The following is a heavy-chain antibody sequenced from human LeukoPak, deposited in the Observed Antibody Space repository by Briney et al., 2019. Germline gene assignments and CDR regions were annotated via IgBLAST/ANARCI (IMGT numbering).Heavy chain of an antibody. Sequence: SETQSLTCTVSGGSISNSNYYWGWIRQPPGKGLEWIGGAYYSGTTYYNPSLKSRVTISVDTSKSQFSLKLSSVTAADTAVYYCARHSSSAWYYYFDYWGQGTLVAVSS. V-gene: IGHV4-39*01. J-gene: IGHJ4*02. D-gene: IGHD6-19*01. CDR2: AYYSGTT. CDR1: GGSISNSNYY. CDR3: ARHSSSAWYYYFDY.